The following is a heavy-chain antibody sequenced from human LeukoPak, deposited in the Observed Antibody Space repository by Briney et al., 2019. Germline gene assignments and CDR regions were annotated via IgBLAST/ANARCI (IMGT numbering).Heavy chain of an antibody. D-gene: IGHD1-26*01. J-gene: IGHJ4*02. CDR1: GFTFSSDG. CDR2: IWYDGGNK. V-gene: IGHV3-33*01. Sequence: PGGSLRLSCAASGFTFSSDGMHWVRQAPGKGREWVAVIWYDGGNKYYADSVKGRFPISRDNSKNTLYLQMNSLRAEDTAVYYCARDEYSGSYVDYWGQGTLVTVSS. CDR3: ARDEYSGSYVDY.